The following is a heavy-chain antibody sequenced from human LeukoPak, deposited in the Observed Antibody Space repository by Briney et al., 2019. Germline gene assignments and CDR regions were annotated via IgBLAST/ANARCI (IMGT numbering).Heavy chain of an antibody. CDR2: ISGSGGNT. D-gene: IGHD6-13*01. CDR1: GFTFSSYA. CDR3: AKGAGEIAAAGTNFDF. J-gene: IGHJ4*02. Sequence: GGSLRLSCAASGFTFSSYAMSWVRQAPGKGLEWVSAISGSGGNTYYADSVKGRFTISRDNSKNTLYLQMNSLRAEDTAVYYCAKGAGEIAAAGTNFDFWGQGTLVTVSS. V-gene: IGHV3-23*01.